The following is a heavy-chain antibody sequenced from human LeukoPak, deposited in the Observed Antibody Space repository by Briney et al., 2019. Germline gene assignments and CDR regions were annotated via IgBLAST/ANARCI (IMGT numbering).Heavy chain of an antibody. CDR2: IYTSGST. J-gene: IGHJ1*01. CDR3: ARGQGYYDSSGYFY. V-gene: IGHV4-4*07. D-gene: IGHD3-22*01. Sequence: SETLSLTCTVSGGSISSYYWSWIRQPAGKGLEWIGRIYTSGSTNYNPSLKSRVTISVDTSKNQFSLKLSSVTAADTAVYYCARGQGYYDSSGYFYWGQGTLVTVSS. CDR1: GGSISSYY.